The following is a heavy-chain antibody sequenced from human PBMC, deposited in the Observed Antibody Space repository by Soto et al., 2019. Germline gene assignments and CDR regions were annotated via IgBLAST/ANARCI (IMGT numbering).Heavy chain of an antibody. Sequence: QVQLVESGGGVVQPGRSLRLSCAASGFTFSSCGMHWVRQAPGKGLEWVALIWYDGSNKNYADSVKGRFTISRDNSKNSLLLQMNSLRVEDTAVYYCARDYYDISGNYYLDYWGQGTLVTVSS. J-gene: IGHJ4*02. D-gene: IGHD3-22*01. CDR2: IWYDGSNK. V-gene: IGHV3-33*01. CDR3: ARDYYDISGNYYLDY. CDR1: GFTFSSCG.